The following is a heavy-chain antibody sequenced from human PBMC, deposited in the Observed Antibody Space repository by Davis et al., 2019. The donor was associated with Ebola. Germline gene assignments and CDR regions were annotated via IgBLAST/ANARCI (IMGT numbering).Heavy chain of an antibody. D-gene: IGHD4-17*01. CDR1: GCPISSGDYY. J-gene: IGHJ3*01. V-gene: IGHV4-30-4*08. CDR2: IYYTGST. Sequence: SETLSLTCTVSGCPISSGDYYWSWIRQPPGRSLEWVGYIYYTGSTYYNLSLKSRVTISVDTSKNQFSLKRSSVPAGDTAGYYCARGAGIYGRGTYRTWGQGTMVTVSS. CDR3: ARGAGIYGRGTYRT.